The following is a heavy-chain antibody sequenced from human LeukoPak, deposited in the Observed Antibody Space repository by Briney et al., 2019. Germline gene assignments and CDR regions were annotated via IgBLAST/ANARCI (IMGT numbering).Heavy chain of an antibody. V-gene: IGHV1-58*01. J-gene: IGHJ3*02. CDR1: GFTFTSSA. Sequence: SVKVSCKASGFTFTSSAVRWVRQARGQRLEWIGWIVVGSGNTNYAQKFQERVTITGDMSTSTAYMELSSLRSEDTAVYYCAAGLRSYDSSGYYAFDIWGQGTMVTVSS. CDR2: IVVGSGNT. CDR3: AAGLRSYDSSGYYAFDI. D-gene: IGHD3-22*01.